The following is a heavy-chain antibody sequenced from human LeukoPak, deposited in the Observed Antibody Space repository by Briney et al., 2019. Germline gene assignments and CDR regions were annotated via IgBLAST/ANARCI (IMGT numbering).Heavy chain of an antibody. CDR2: MNPNSGNT. J-gene: IGHJ6*03. CDR1: GYTFTSYD. CDR3: ARAGVIIYYYYMDV. V-gene: IGHV1-8*01. D-gene: IGHD3-10*01. Sequence: ASVKVSCKASGYTFTSYDINWVRQATGQGLEWMGWMNPNSGNTGYAQKFQGRVTMTRNTSISTAYMELSSLRSEDTAVYYCARAGVIIYYYYMDVWGKGTTVTISS.